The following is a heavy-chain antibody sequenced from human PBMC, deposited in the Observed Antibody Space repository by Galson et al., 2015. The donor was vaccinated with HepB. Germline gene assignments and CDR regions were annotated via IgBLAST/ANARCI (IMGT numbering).Heavy chain of an antibody. CDR3: AKDLESYGNYNFDY. CDR2: ISSDAGNK. Sequence: SLRLSCAASGFTFSSYGMHWVRQAPGKGLEWVAVISSDAGNKHYADSVKGRFTIPRDNSKNTLYLQMNSLRAEDTAVYHCAKDLESYGNYNFDYWGQGTLITVSS. J-gene: IGHJ4*02. V-gene: IGHV3-30*18. D-gene: IGHD1-7*01. CDR1: GFTFSSYG.